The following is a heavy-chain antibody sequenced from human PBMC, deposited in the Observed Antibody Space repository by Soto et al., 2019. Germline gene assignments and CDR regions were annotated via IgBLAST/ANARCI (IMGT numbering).Heavy chain of an antibody. J-gene: IGHJ1*01. V-gene: IGHV3-30*18. CDR2: ISYDGSNK. CDR3: AKGWDIGDQLQLYFQH. D-gene: IGHD2-2*01. CDR1: GFTFSSYG. Sequence: QVQLVESGGGVVQPGRSLRLSCAASGFTFSSYGMHWVRQAPGKGLEWVAVISYDGSNKYYADSVKGRFTISRDNSKNTLYLQMISLRAEDTAVYYCAKGWDIGDQLQLYFQHWGQGTLVTVSS.